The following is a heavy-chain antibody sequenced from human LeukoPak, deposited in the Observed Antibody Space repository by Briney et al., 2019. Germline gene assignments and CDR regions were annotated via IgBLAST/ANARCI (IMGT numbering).Heavy chain of an antibody. V-gene: IGHV4-39*01. Sequence: SETLSLTCTVSGGSISSSSYYWGWIRQPPGKGLEWIGSIYYSGSTYYNPSLKSRVTISVDTSKNQFSLKLSSVTAADTAVYYCARRITMVRGVTGFDPWGQGTLVTVSS. J-gene: IGHJ5*02. CDR2: IYYSGST. CDR1: GGSISSSSYY. CDR3: ARRITMVRGVTGFDP. D-gene: IGHD3-10*01.